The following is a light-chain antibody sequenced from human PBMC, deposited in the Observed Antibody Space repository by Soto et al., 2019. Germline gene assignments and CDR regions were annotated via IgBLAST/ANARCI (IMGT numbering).Light chain of an antibody. CDR2: DAS. CDR1: QSVGSY. J-gene: IGKJ4*01. Sequence: EIVLTQSPATLSLSPGERATLSCRASQSVGSYLAWYQQKPGQAPRLLIYDASNRATGIPARFSGSGSGTDFTLNISSLEPEDFAVYFCQQRSNWLTFGGGTKVEIK. V-gene: IGKV3-11*01. CDR3: QQRSNWLT.